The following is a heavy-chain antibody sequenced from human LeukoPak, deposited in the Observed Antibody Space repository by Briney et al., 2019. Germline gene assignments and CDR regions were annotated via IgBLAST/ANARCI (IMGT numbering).Heavy chain of an antibody. V-gene: IGHV3-9*01. CDR2: ITWNSDDM. Sequence: GRSLRLSCAASGFSFEAYGIYWVRQAPGKGLEWVSGITWNSDDMAYADSVKGRFTISRDNAKNCLYLQMNSLTVEDTALYYCTRVTSWRTGFDYWGQGTLVTVSS. CDR1: GFSFEAYG. D-gene: IGHD1-1*01. CDR3: TRVTSWRTGFDY. J-gene: IGHJ4*02.